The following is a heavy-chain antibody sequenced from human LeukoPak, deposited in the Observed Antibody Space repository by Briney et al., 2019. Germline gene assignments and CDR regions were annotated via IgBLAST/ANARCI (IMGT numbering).Heavy chain of an antibody. CDR3: ARDKGIVVVPAAMNYYYYGMDV. CDR1: GFTFSSYS. D-gene: IGHD2-2*01. V-gene: IGHV3-21*01. Sequence: GGSLRLSCAASGFTFSSYSMNWVRQAPGKGPEWVSSISSSSSYIYYADSVKGRFTISRDNAKNSLYLQMNGLRAEDTAVYYCARDKGIVVVPAAMNYYYYGMDVWGQGTTVTVSS. J-gene: IGHJ6*02. CDR2: ISSSSSYI.